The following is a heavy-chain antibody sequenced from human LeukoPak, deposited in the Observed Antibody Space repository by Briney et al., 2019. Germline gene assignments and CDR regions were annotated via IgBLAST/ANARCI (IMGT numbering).Heavy chain of an antibody. CDR2: IRYDGSDK. CDR3: ARDGTYGGYDIDF. J-gene: IGHJ4*02. D-gene: IGHD5-12*01. CDR1: GFTFSSYG. V-gene: IGHV3-30*02. Sequence: GGSLRLSCAASGFTFSSYGMHWVRRAPGKGLEWVAFIRYDGSDKYYADSVKGRITISRDNSKNTLYLQMNGLRADDTAVYYCARDGTYGGYDIDFWGQGTLVTVSS.